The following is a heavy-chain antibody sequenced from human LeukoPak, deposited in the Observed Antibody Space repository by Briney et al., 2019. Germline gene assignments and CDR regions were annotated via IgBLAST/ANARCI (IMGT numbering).Heavy chain of an antibody. Sequence: PGGSLRLSCAASGFSFSSYWMDWVRQAPGKVLVWVSRINSDGSSTRYADSVKGRFTISRDNAKNTLYLQMNSLRAEDTAVYYCARGGSSATFDIWGQGTMVIVSS. V-gene: IGHV3-74*01. D-gene: IGHD2-15*01. CDR2: INSDGSST. J-gene: IGHJ3*02. CDR3: ARGGSSATFDI. CDR1: GFSFSSYW.